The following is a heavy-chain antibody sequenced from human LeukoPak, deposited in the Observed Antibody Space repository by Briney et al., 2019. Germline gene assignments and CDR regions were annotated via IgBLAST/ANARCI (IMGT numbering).Heavy chain of an antibody. J-gene: IGHJ4*02. CDR2: IYSSGST. CDR3: AKSGGYGLIDY. CDR1: GASVSGSNYY. Sequence: SETLSLTCAVSGASVSGSNYYWGWIRQPPGKGLEWIGNIYSSGSTYYNASLQSRVTISIDTSKNHFSLRLNSVTAADTAMYYCAKSGGYGLIDYWGQGTRVTVSS. V-gene: IGHV4-39*02. D-gene: IGHD1-26*01.